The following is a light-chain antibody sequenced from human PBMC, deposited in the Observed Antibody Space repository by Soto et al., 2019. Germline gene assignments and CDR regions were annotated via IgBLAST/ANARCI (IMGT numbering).Light chain of an antibody. J-gene: IGLJ1*01. CDR2: GNS. V-gene: IGLV1-40*01. CDR1: SSNIGAGYD. Sequence: VLTQPPSVSGAPGQRVTISCTGSSSNIGAGYDVHWYQQLPGTAPKLLIYGNSNRPSGVPDRFSGSKSGTSASLAITGLQAEDEADYYCQSYDSSLSLYVFGTGTKVTVL. CDR3: QSYDSSLSLYV.